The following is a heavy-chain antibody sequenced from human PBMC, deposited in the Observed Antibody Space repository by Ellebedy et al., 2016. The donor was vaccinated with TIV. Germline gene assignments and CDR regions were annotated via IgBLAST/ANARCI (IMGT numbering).Heavy chain of an antibody. CDR3: GKEILVDVTPALDH. V-gene: IGHV3-23*01. CDR1: GFTFSSYA. J-gene: IGHJ4*02. Sequence: GESLKISCTASGFTFSSYAMSWVRQAPGKGLEWVSAITASGSRHYADSVQGRFTISRDNSKDTVYLQMSSLRVEDTAVYYCGKEILVDVTPALDHWGQGTLVTVSS. CDR2: ITASGSR.